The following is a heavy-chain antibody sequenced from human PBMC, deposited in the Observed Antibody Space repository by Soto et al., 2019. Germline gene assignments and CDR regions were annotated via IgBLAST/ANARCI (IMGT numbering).Heavy chain of an antibody. V-gene: IGHV1-18*01. CDR3: ARDLYYDFWSGYLHYYYGMDV. J-gene: IGHJ6*02. D-gene: IGHD3-3*01. CDR1: GYTFTSYG. Sequence: ASVKVSCKASGYTFTSYGISWVRQAPGQGLEWMGWISAYNGNTNYAQKLHGRVTMTTDTSTSTAYMELRSLRSDDTAVYYCARDLYYDFWSGYLHYYYGMDVWGQGTTVTVSS. CDR2: ISAYNGNT.